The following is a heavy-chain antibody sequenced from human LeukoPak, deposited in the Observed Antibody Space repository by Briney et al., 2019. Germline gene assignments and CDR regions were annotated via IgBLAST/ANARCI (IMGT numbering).Heavy chain of an antibody. CDR1: GFTFSSYA. CDR2: ISGSGGST. J-gene: IGHJ3*02. Sequence: GGSLRLSCAASGFTFSSYAMSWVRQAPGKGLEWVSAISGSGGSTYYADSVKGRFTISRNNSKNTLYLQMNSLRAEDTAVYYCAKAGGRITMIVVVNDAFDIWGQGTMVTVSS. CDR3: AKAGGRITMIVVVNDAFDI. D-gene: IGHD3-22*01. V-gene: IGHV3-23*01.